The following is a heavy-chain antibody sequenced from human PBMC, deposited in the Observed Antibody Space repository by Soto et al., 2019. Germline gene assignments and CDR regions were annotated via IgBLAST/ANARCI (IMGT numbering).Heavy chain of an antibody. CDR2: IYYSGST. D-gene: IGHD2-15*01. CDR3: ARAGYCSGGSCLFPNWFDP. CDR1: GGSISSGGYY. V-gene: IGHV4-31*03. Sequence: TLSLTCTVSGGSISSGGYYWSWIRQHPGKGLEWIGYIYYSGSTYYSPSLKSRVTISVDTSKNQFSLKLSSVTAADTAVYYCARAGYCSGGSCLFPNWFDPWGQGTLVTVSS. J-gene: IGHJ5*02.